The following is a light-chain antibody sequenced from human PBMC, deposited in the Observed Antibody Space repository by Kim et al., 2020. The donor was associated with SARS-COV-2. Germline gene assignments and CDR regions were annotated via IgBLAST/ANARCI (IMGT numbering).Light chain of an antibody. Sequence: GLSITISCTDTSSAVCNYDLFSWYHQPPATAPKVMVYEVSNRPSGVPDCFSMSNSGNTASLTISGLQAEDEADDYCSSYTGSTAWVFGGGTQLTVL. V-gene: IGLV2-18*02. CDR3: SSYTGSTAWV. J-gene: IGLJ3*02. CDR2: EVS. CDR1: SSAVCNYDL.